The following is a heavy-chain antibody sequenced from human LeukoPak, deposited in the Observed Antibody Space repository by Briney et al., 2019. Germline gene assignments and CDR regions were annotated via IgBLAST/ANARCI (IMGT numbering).Heavy chain of an antibody. D-gene: IGHD5-18*01. V-gene: IGHV4-4*02. J-gene: IGHJ4*02. CDR3: ASGGYSYGFDY. CDR2: IYHSGST. Sequence: PSGTVTLTCAVSGGSISSSNWWSWVRQPPGKGLEWIGEIYHSGSTNYNPSLKSRVTISVDRSKNQLSLKLSSVTAADTAMYYCASGGYSYGFDYWGQGTLVTVSS. CDR1: GGSISSSNW.